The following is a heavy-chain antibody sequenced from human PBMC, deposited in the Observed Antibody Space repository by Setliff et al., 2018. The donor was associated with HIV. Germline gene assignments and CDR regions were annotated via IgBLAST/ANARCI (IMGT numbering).Heavy chain of an antibody. V-gene: IGHV1-2*02. CDR2: INPNVGGT. Sequence: AAVKVSCKGSGYTFTGYYVHWVRLAPGQGLEWMGWINPNVGGTTYAQKFQGRVTMTRDTSISTAYMELSRLTSDDTALYYCAREADYSDTGGQYRYWGQGMLVTV. CDR1: GYTFTGYY. CDR3: AREADYSDTGGQYRY. D-gene: IGHD2-8*02. J-gene: IGHJ4*02.